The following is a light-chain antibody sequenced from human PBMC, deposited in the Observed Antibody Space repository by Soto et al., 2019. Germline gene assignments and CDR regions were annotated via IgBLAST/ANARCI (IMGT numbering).Light chain of an antibody. CDR1: SSNIGSNT. CDR3: AAWDDSLNAYV. V-gene: IGLV1-44*01. CDR2: SNN. Sequence: QSVLTQPPSASGTPGQRVTISCSGSSSNIGSNTVSWYQQFPGTAPKLLIHSNNERPSGVPDRFSGSESGTSASLAISGLQSEDEADYYCAAWDDSLNAYVFGTATKLTVL. J-gene: IGLJ1*01.